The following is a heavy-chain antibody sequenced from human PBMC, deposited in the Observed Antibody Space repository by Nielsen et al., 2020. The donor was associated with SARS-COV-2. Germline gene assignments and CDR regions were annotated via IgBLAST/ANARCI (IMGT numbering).Heavy chain of an antibody. CDR2: INPDGSMK. Sequence: GESLKISCAASGFSFSTSWMNWVRQGSGKRLEWVANINPDGSMKRHVDSVMGRFTISRDNARDSLYLQMNNLRAEDTAIYYCLQGGASWGQGTLVTVSS. D-gene: IGHD1-1*01. V-gene: IGHV3-7*05. CDR3: LQGGAS. J-gene: IGHJ5*02. CDR1: GFSFSTSW.